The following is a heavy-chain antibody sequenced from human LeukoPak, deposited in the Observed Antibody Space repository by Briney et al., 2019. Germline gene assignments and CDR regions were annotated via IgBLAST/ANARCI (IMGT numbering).Heavy chain of an antibody. J-gene: IGHJ4*02. CDR1: GGTFSSYA. D-gene: IGHD6-19*01. Sequence: EASVKVSCKASGGTFSSYAISWVRQAPGQGLEWMGGIIPIFGTANYAQKFQGRVTITRDTSANTAYMELSSLRSEDMAVYYCARAVKYRSGPLTDLLPYYFDYWGQGTLVTVSS. CDR2: IIPIFGTA. CDR3: ARAVKYRSGPLTDLLPYYFDY. V-gene: IGHV1-69*05.